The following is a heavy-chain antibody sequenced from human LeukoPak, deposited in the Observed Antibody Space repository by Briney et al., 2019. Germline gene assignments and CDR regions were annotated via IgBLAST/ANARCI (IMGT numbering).Heavy chain of an antibody. D-gene: IGHD5-18*01. CDR1: GGSISSGGYY. CDR3: ARHQPWGTAMGPVMDV. Sequence: SQTLSLTCTVSGGSISSGGYYWSWIRQPPGKGLEWIGYIYYSGSTNYNPSLKSRVTISVDTSKNQFSLKLSSVTAADTAVYYCARHQPWGTAMGPVMDVWGQGTTVTVSS. J-gene: IGHJ6*02. CDR2: IYYSGST. V-gene: IGHV4-61*08.